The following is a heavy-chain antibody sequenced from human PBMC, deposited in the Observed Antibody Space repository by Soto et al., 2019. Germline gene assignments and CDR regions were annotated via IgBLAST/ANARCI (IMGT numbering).Heavy chain of an antibody. V-gene: IGHV3-23*01. Sequence: GGSLRLSFAASRFTFSSYAMCGVRQSPGKGLDGFSSIIVRGGITYYADSVKGRFTISRDNSKNTLYLQMNSLRDEDTDVYSCAKDGYSITRNNRLDYWGQGTLVTVSS. CDR1: RFTFSSYA. CDR3: AKDGYSITRNNRLDY. D-gene: IGHD2-2*01. CDR2: IIVRGGIT. J-gene: IGHJ4*02.